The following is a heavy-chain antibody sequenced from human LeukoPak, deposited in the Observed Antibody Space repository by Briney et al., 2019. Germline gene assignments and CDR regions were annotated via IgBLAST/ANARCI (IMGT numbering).Heavy chain of an antibody. CDR1: GFSFRRYA. V-gene: IGHV3-23*01. Sequence: QPGGSLRLSCAASGFSFRRYAINWVRQAPGRGLEWVAVISGPGPSTVYADSVKGRFTISRDNSKNTLFLQLDSLRVEDTAIYYCAKEEMPHAFDLWGQGTMVTVSS. CDR3: AKEEMPHAFDL. J-gene: IGHJ3*01. D-gene: IGHD5-24*01. CDR2: ISGPGPST.